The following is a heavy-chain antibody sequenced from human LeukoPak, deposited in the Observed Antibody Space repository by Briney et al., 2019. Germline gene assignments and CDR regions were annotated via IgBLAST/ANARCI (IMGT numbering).Heavy chain of an antibody. CDR2: IYYSGST. J-gene: IGHJ4*02. V-gene: IGHV4-59*01. CDR1: GGSISPYY. Sequence: SETLSLTRTVSGGSISPYYWSWIRQPPGKGLEWIGYIYYSGSTNYNPSLKSRVTISVDTSKNQISMKVSSVTAADTAVYYCARGGNWNYENWGQGTLVTVSS. CDR3: ARGGNWNYEN. D-gene: IGHD1-7*01.